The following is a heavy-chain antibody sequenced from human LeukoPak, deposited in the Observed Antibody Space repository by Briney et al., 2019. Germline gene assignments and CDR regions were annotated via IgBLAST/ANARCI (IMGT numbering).Heavy chain of an antibody. J-gene: IGHJ3*02. Sequence: KSSGTLSLTCAVSGGSISSSNWWSWVRQPPGKGPEWIGYIYYSGSTYYNPSLKSRVTISVDTSKNQFSLKLSSVTAADTAVYYCAREVRSGSSGYYYRDAFDIWGQGTMVTVSS. D-gene: IGHD3-22*01. CDR1: GGSISSSNW. V-gene: IGHV4-4*02. CDR2: IYYSGST. CDR3: AREVRSGSSGYYYRDAFDI.